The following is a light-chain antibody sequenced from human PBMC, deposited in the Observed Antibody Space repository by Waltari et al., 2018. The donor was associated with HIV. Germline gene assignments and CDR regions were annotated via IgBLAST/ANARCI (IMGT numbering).Light chain of an antibody. V-gene: IGLV1-40*01. CDR1: TSNIGADYD. CDR3: QSYDSGLGAL. Sequence: QPVLTQPPSVSGAPGQRVTISCTGNTSNIGADYDVHWYQQLQGRAPKVPIYGSKKRPSGIPDRFSGSKSGTSASLAITGLQSDDEADYYCQSYDSGLGALFGGGTKVTVL. J-gene: IGLJ2*01. CDR2: GSK.